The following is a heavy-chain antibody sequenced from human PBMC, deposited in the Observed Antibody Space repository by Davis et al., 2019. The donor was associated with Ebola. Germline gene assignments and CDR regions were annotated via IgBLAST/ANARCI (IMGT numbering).Heavy chain of an antibody. J-gene: IGHJ4*02. V-gene: IGHV3-23*01. D-gene: IGHD2/OR15-2a*01. Sequence: PGGSLRLSCAASGFTVSSNFISWVRQAPGQGLEWVSSICGSCGNTYYADSVKGRFTISRDNSKNTLYLQMSSLRADDTAIYFCAKHEGWELHEYYLDYWGQGTLVTVSS. CDR3: AKHEGWELHEYYLDY. CDR1: GFTVSSNF. CDR2: ICGSCGNT.